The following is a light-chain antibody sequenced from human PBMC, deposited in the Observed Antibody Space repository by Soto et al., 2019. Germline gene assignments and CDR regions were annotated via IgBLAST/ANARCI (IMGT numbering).Light chain of an antibody. CDR1: QSVSNNY. V-gene: IGKV3-20*01. CDR3: QHYGSSPRT. CDR2: GAS. J-gene: IGKJ1*01. Sequence: EIVLTQSPATLSFSPGERASLSCRASQSVSNNYLAWYQHKPGQAPRLLIYGASSRATGIPDRFSGSGSGTDFTLTIGRLEPEDFAVYYCQHYGSSPRTFGQGTKVDIK.